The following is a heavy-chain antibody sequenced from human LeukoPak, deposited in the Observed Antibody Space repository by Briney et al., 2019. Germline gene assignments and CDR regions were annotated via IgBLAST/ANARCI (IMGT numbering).Heavy chain of an antibody. Sequence: SETLSLTCTVSGVSISSGDYYWSWIRQPPGKGLEWIGYIYYSGSTYYNPSLKSRVTISVDTSKNQFSLKLSSVTAADTAVYYCARTIVGATLDCWGQGTLVTVSS. CDR2: IYYSGST. J-gene: IGHJ4*02. V-gene: IGHV4-30-4*01. CDR1: GVSISSGDYY. CDR3: ARTIVGATLDC. D-gene: IGHD1-26*01.